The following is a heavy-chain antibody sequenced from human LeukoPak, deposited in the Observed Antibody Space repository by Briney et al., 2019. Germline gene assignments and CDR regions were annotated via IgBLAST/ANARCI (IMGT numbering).Heavy chain of an antibody. D-gene: IGHD3-22*01. CDR1: GGSFSGYY. J-gene: IGHJ3*02. Sequence: SETLSLTRAVYGGSFSGYYWSWIRQPAGKGLEWIGRIYTSGSTNYNPSLKSRVTISVDTSKNQFSLKLSSVTAADTAVYYCARDLRLGDSSGYYYSAAFDIWGQGTMVTVSS. CDR3: ARDLRLGDSSGYYYSAAFDI. V-gene: IGHV4-4*07. CDR2: IYTSGST.